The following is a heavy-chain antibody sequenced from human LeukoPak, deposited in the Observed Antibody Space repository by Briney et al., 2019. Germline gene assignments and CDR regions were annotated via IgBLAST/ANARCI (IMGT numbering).Heavy chain of an antibody. Sequence: ASVKVSCKASGYTFTGYYMHWVRQAPGQGLEWMGWINPNSGGTNYAQKFQGRVTMTRDTSISTAYMELSRLRSDDTAVYYCARDLLTGDLRYYYYYGMDVWGQGTTVTVSS. V-gene: IGHV1-2*02. CDR1: GYTFTGYY. CDR3: ARDLLTGDLRYYYYYGMDV. CDR2: INPNSGGT. D-gene: IGHD7-27*01. J-gene: IGHJ6*02.